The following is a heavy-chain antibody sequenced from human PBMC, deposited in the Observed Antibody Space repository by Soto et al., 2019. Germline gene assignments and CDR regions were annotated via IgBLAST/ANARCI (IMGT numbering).Heavy chain of an antibody. D-gene: IGHD6-25*01. J-gene: IGHJ4*02. Sequence: EVQLVESRGGLVKPGGSLRLSCAASGFTFSSYSMNWVRQAPGKGLEWVSSISSSSSYIYYADSVKGRFTISRDNAKNSLYLQMNSLRAEDTAVYYCARDTTDSSGWTRGDFDYWGQGTLVTVSS. CDR3: ARDTTDSSGWTRGDFDY. CDR1: GFTFSSYS. V-gene: IGHV3-21*01. CDR2: ISSSSSYI.